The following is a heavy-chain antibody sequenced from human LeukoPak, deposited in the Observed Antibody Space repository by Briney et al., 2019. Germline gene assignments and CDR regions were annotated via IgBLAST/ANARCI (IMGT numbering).Heavy chain of an antibody. J-gene: IGHJ4*02. CDR3: AKGRSGHTYGPSDY. D-gene: IGHD5-18*01. CDR2: ISYTGDAA. Sequence: PGGAPGLSSAAPGFTFCSYALHWGRPAPGTGRGWVSVISYTGDAAYYADSVKGRFTVSRDNSKNTLFLQMNSLRAEDTAVYYCAKGRSGHTYGPSDYWGQGTLVSVSS. V-gene: IGHV3-23*01. CDR1: GFTFCSYA.